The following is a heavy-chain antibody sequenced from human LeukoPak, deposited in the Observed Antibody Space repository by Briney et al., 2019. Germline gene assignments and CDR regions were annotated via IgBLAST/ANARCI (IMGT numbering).Heavy chain of an antibody. Sequence: GGSLRLSCAGSGFTFSSYAMSWVRQAPGKGLEWVAVISYDGSNKYYADSVKGRFTISRDNSKNTLYLQMNSLRAEDTAVYYCARDSGSGNNDYWGQGTLVTVSS. CDR2: ISYDGSNK. J-gene: IGHJ4*02. V-gene: IGHV3-30*04. CDR3: ARDSGSGNNDY. CDR1: GFTFSSYA. D-gene: IGHD1-26*01.